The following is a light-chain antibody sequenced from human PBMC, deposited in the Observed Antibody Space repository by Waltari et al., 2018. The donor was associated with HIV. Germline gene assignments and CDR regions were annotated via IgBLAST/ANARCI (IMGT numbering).Light chain of an antibody. Sequence: QSVLTQPPSASGTPGQRVTISCSGGSSNIGNNHVYWYQQFPGTAPKRLIYRNIRRPSGVPDRFSGSKSSTSASLVISGLRSEDEADYYCAAWDDSLSGVFGGGTKVTVL. V-gene: IGLV1-47*01. CDR3: AAWDDSLSGV. J-gene: IGLJ2*01. CDR1: SSNIGNNH. CDR2: RNI.